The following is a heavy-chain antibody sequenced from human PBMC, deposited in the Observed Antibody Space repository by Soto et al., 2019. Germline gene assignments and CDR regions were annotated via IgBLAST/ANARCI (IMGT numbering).Heavy chain of an antibody. Sequence: ASVKVSCKASGYTFTGYYMHRARQAPGQGLEWMGWISPYTGNTHSATKIQGRLTMTTDTSTSTAYMDLGSLTSDDTAVYYCVMVDNYVTPTPQDVWGQGTTVTAP. CDR2: ISPYTGNT. V-gene: IGHV1-18*04. D-gene: IGHD3-16*01. J-gene: IGHJ6*02. CDR1: GYTFTGYY. CDR3: VMVDNYVTPTPQDV.